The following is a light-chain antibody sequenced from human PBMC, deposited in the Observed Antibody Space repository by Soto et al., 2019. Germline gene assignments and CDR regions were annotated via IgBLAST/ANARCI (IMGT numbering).Light chain of an antibody. V-gene: IGLV2-14*01. CDR3: SSYTSSSSLDV. Sequence: QSALTQPASVSGSPGQSITISCTGTSSDVGGYNYVSWYQQHPGKAPKLMIYDVSNRPSGVSNRFSGSKSGNTASLTISGRLAEDEADYYCSSYTSSSSLDVFGTGTKVTVL. J-gene: IGLJ1*01. CDR1: SSDVGGYNY. CDR2: DVS.